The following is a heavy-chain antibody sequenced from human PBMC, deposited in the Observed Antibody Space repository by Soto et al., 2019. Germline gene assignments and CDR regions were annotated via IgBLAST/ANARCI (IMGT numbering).Heavy chain of an antibody. Sequence: QVQLQESGPGLVKPSETLSLTCTGSGGSISRYYWSWIRQPPGKGLEWIGYNYYSVSTNYNPSLKSRVTISVDTSRNQFSLMLSSVTAADTAVYYCARLVYSSGWYYFEYWGQGTLVTVAS. J-gene: IGHJ4*02. V-gene: IGHV4-59*08. D-gene: IGHD6-19*01. CDR2: NYYSVST. CDR1: GGSISRYY. CDR3: ARLVYSSGWYYFEY.